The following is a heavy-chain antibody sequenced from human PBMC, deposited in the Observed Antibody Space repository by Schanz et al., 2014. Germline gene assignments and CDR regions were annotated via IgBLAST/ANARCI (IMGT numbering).Heavy chain of an antibody. CDR1: GFTFSYYN. CDR3: ARENLNWEAFDI. Sequence: LVESGGGVVQPGRSLRLSCAASGFTFSYYNMNWIRQAPGKGLEWLSYISRDGTTSYYADSVKGRFTISRDNAKNSLYLEMTSLRGEDTAVYYCARENLNWEAFDIWGQGTVVTVSS. D-gene: IGHD7-27*01. J-gene: IGHJ3*02. CDR2: ISRDGTTS. V-gene: IGHV3-11*01.